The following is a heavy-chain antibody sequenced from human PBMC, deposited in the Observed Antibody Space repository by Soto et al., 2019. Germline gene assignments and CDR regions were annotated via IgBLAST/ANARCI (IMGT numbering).Heavy chain of an antibody. D-gene: IGHD3-16*01. CDR2: ISWNSGDI. J-gene: IGHJ6*02. CDR1: GFTFDDYA. Sequence: EVQLVESGGGLLQPGRSLRLSCAASGFTFDDYAMHWVRQAPGKGLEWVSGISWNSGDIGYADSVKGRFTISRDNAKNSLSLQMNSLRAEDTALYYCATARLWGGEGYNTYNYYGLDVWGQGTTGTVSS. V-gene: IGHV3-9*01. CDR3: ATARLWGGEGYNTYNYYGLDV.